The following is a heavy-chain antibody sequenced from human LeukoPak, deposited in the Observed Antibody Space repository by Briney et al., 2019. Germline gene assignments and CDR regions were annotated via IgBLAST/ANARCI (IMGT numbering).Heavy chain of an antibody. D-gene: IGHD4-17*01. Sequence: PSETLSLTCTVSGASISSYYWSWIRQPPGKGLEWIGYVYYSGSTNYNPSLKSRVSISVDTSKNQFSLNLSSVTAADTAVYYCARNDYGDYKGSLDYWGQGTLVTVSS. CDR2: VYYSGST. CDR3: ARNDYGDYKGSLDY. CDR1: GASISSYY. V-gene: IGHV4-59*08. J-gene: IGHJ4*02.